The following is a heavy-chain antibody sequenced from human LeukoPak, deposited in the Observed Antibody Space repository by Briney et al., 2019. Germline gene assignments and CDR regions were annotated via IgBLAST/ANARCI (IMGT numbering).Heavy chain of an antibody. CDR2: ISSRSSYI. J-gene: IGHJ4*02. V-gene: IGHV3-21*06. D-gene: IGHD5-12*01. Sequence: GWSLRLSCAASGFTFSTYSMNWVRQAPGKGLEWVSYISSRSSYIYYADSVKGRFTISRDNAKNSLYLQMDSLRAEDTAMYYCARDPFSGYDKRVYYFDYWGQGVLVTVSS. CDR1: GFTFSTYS. CDR3: ARDPFSGYDKRVYYFDY.